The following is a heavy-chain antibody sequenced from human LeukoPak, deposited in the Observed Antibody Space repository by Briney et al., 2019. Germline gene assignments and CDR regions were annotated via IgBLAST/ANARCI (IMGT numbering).Heavy chain of an antibody. CDR1: GFTFSSYG. CDR3: ASGVADYGDYVWYYFDY. D-gene: IGHD4-17*01. J-gene: IGHJ4*02. V-gene: IGHV3-33*01. Sequence: GGSLRLSCAASGFTFSSYGMHWVRQAPGKGLEWVAVIWYDGSNKYYADSVKGRFTTSRDNSKNTLYLQMNSLRAEDTAVYYCASGVADYGDYVWYYFDYWGQGTLVTVSS. CDR2: IWYDGSNK.